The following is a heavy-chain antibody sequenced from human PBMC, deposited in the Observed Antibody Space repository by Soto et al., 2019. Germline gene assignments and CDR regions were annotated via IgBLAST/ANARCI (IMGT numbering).Heavy chain of an antibody. D-gene: IGHD3-10*01. CDR1: GGTFSSYA. J-gene: IGHJ4*02. CDR2: IIPIFGTA. Sequence: SVKVSCKXSGGTFSSYAISWVRQAPGQGLEWMGGIIPIFGTANYAQKFQGRVTITADESTSTAYMELSSLRSEDTAVYYCAREGRDGTFFDYWGQGTLVTVSS. CDR3: AREGRDGTFFDY. V-gene: IGHV1-69*13.